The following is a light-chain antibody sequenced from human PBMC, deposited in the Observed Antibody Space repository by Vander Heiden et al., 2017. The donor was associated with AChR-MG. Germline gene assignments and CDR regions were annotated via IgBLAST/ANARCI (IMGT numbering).Light chain of an antibody. CDR1: QSISHY. CDR2: DMS. Sequence: DTQMTQSPSSISASVGARVTITCRASQSISHYLNWYRQRPGETPDLLIYDMSTLQTGVPSRFSGSGSGTDFTLTSSSLQPEDFATYYCQQSYTSPYGFGHGTKVDLK. CDR3: QQSYTSPYG. V-gene: IGKV1-39*01. J-gene: IGKJ3*01.